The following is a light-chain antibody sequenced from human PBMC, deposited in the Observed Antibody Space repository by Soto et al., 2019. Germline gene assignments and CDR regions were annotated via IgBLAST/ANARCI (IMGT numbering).Light chain of an antibody. V-gene: IGKV3-11*01. Sequence: EIVLTQSPATLSLSPGERATLSCRASQSVSRYLAWYQQKPGQAPRLLIYDASNRATGIPARFSGSGSGTDFPFTISSLEPEDFAVYYCQQRSNWPRGTFGQGTKLEIK. CDR2: DAS. CDR3: QQRSNWPRGT. J-gene: IGKJ2*01. CDR1: QSVSRY.